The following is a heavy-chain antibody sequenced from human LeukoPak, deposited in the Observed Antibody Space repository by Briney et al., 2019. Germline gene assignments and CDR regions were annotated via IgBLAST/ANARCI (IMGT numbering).Heavy chain of an antibody. Sequence: ASVKASCKASGYTFTRYYMHWVRQAPGQGLEWMGWINPNSGGTNYAQKFQGRVTMTRDTSISTAYMELSRLRSDDTAVYYCARRSGGRGGSEYWGQGTLVTVSS. V-gene: IGHV1-2*02. CDR1: GYTFTRYY. D-gene: IGHD2-15*01. CDR3: ARRSGGRGGSEY. J-gene: IGHJ4*02. CDR2: INPNSGGT.